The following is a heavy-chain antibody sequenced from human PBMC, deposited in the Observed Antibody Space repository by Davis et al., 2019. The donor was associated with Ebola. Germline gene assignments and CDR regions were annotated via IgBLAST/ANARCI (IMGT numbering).Heavy chain of an antibody. CDR2: INPNSGTT. Sequence: ASVKVSCKASGYTFNDFYIHWVRQAPGQGLEWMGWINPNSGTTNYAQKFQGRVTTTRDTSTSATYMDLNRLRSDDTAVYYCARGMVYANFDYWGQGTLVTVSS. V-gene: IGHV1-2*02. J-gene: IGHJ4*02. CDR3: ARGMVYANFDY. D-gene: IGHD2-8*01. CDR1: GYTFNDFY.